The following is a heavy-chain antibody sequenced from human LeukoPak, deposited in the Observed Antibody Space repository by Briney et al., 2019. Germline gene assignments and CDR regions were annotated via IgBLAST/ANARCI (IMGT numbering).Heavy chain of an antibody. CDR2: INHSGST. J-gene: IGHJ5*02. CDR3: ARGWGYCSGGSCYNNWFDP. D-gene: IGHD2-15*01. CDR1: GGSFSGYY. V-gene: IGHV4-34*01. Sequence: SETLSLTCAVYGGSFSGYYWSWIRQPPGKGLEWIGEINHSGSTNYNPSLKSRVTIPVDTSKNQFSLKLSSVTAADTAVYYCARGWGYCSGGSCYNNWFDPWGQGTLVIVSS.